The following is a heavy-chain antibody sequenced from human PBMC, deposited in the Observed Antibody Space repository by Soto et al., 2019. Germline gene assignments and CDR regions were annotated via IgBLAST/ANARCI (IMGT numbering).Heavy chain of an antibody. V-gene: IGHV6-1*01. CDR2: TYYRSKWYD. D-gene: IGHD6-19*01. CDR1: GDSVSSNSAA. CDR3: AREGIAVAGSLMGHYGMDV. Sequence: TRSLTCAISGDSVSSNSAAWNWIRQSPSRGLEWLGRTYYRSKWYDDYAVSVKSRITINPDTSKNQFSLQLNSVTPEDTAVYYCAREGIAVAGSLMGHYGMDVWGQGTTVTVSS. J-gene: IGHJ6*02.